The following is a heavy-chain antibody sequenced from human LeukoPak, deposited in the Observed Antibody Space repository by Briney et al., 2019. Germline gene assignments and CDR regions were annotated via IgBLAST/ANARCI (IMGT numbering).Heavy chain of an antibody. J-gene: IGHJ5*02. CDR3: ARGALRSGSWFDP. CDR1: GFTFSSYE. D-gene: IGHD4-17*01. Sequence: PGGSLRLSCAASGFTFSSYEMNWVRQAPGKGLEWVSYISSSGSTIYYSDSVKGRFTISRDNAKNSLYLQMNSLRAEDTAVYYCARGALRSGSWFDPWGQGTLVTVSS. V-gene: IGHV3-48*03. CDR2: ISSSGSTI.